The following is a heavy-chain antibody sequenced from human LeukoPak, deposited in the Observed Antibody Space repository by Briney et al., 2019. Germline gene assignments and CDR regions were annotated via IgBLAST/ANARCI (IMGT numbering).Heavy chain of an antibody. J-gene: IGHJ3*02. Sequence: GGSLRLSCAASGFTFSSYWMSWVRQAPGKGLEWVANIKQDGSEKYYVDSVKGRFTISRDNAKNSLYLQMNSLRAEDTAVYYCARFGAWYDYVRGSYRLDAFDIWGQGTMVTVSS. CDR2: IKQDGSEK. CDR1: GFTFSSYW. D-gene: IGHD3-16*02. CDR3: ARFGAWYDYVRGSYRLDAFDI. V-gene: IGHV3-7*01.